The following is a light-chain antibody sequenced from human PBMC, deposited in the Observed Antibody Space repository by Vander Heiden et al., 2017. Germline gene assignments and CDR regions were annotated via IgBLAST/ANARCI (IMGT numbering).Light chain of an antibody. Sequence: SYEVPHSFSVSVALGQTARITCGGNNIGSKNVHWHQQKPGQAPVLVIFRDSNRPSGIPERFSGSNSGNTATLTISRAQGGDEADYYCQVWDSRTGVFGGGTKLTVL. CDR2: RDS. V-gene: IGLV3-9*01. CDR1: NIGSKN. CDR3: QVWDSRTGV. J-gene: IGLJ3*02.